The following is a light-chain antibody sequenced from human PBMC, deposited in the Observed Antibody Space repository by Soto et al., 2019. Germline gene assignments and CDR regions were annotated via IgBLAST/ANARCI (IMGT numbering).Light chain of an antibody. Sequence: EIVLTQCPGTLSLSPGESATLSCRASQSVGPNLVWYQQRFGQSPRLLIYHLSTRATGFLARFSGSGSETELTLTIISLQPEDYAIYYYHQYNHWSSLTFGPGTKVDIK. CDR3: HQYNHWSSLT. CDR1: QSVGPN. CDR2: HLS. V-gene: IGKV3-15*01. J-gene: IGKJ3*01.